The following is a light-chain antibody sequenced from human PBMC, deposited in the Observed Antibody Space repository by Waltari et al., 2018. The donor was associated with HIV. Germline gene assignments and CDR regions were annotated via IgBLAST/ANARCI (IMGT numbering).Light chain of an antibody. CDR1: QSISSW. CDR3: QQYNSYPWT. CDR2: KAS. Sequence: DIQMTQSPSTLSAYVGDRVTIPCRASQSISSWLAWYQQKPGKAPKLLIYKASSLESGVPSRFSGSGSGTDFTLTISSLQPDDFATYYCQQYNSYPWTFGQGTKVEIK. J-gene: IGKJ1*01. V-gene: IGKV1-5*03.